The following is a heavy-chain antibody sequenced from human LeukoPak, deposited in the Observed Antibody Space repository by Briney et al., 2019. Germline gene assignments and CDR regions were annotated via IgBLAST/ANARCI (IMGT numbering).Heavy chain of an antibody. CDR1: GGSISSSSYY. Sequence: SETLSLTCTVSGGSISSSSYYWGWIRQPPGKGLEWIGSIYYSGSTYYNPSLKSRVTISVDTSKNQFSLKLSSVTAADTAVYYCARKGRGGYHDYWGQGTLVTVSS. D-gene: IGHD3-16*01. J-gene: IGHJ4*02. CDR3: ARKGRGGYHDY. CDR2: IYYSGST. V-gene: IGHV4-39*07.